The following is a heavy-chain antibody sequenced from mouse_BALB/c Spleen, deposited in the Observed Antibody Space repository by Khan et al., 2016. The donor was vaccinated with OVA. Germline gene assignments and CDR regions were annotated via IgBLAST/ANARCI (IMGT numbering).Heavy chain of an antibody. D-gene: IGHD1-2*01. CDR3: ARHYVGGNLAWYFDV. Sequence: QVQLKQSGAELVKPGASVKLSCKASGYTFTSYDINWVRQRPEQGLEWIGWIFPGDDSTKYNEKFKGKATLTSDKSSSTAYMQLSRLTSEDSAVYFCARHYVGGNLAWYFDVWGAGTTVTVSS. J-gene: IGHJ1*01. CDR1: GYTFTSYD. V-gene: IGHV1-85*01. CDR2: IFPGDDST.